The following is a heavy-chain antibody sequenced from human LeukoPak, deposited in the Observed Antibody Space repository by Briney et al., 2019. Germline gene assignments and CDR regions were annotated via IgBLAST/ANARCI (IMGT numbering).Heavy chain of an antibody. V-gene: IGHV3-21*01. Sequence: GGSLRLSCAASGFTFSSYSMNWVRQAPGKGLEWVSSISNSSSYIYYADSVRGRFTISRDNAKNTLYLQMNSLRAEDTAVYYCAGGERFRATNDYWGQGTLVTVSS. CDR3: AGGERFRATNDY. CDR2: ISNSSSYI. D-gene: IGHD3-16*01. J-gene: IGHJ4*02. CDR1: GFTFSSYS.